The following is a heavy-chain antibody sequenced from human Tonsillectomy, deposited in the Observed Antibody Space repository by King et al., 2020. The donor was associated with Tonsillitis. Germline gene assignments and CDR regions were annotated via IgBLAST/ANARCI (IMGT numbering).Heavy chain of an antibody. CDR2: IKPDGSEQ. V-gene: IGHV3-7*04. CDR1: EFTFSSSW. CDR3: ARDKAYSSFDD. J-gene: IGHJ4*02. Sequence: VQLVESGGGLVQPGGSLKLSCVASEFTFSSSWMTWVRQAPGKGLQWVATIKPDGSEQFYADSVKGRFTVSRDNAKNSLDLQMNSLRSEDTALYYCARDKAYSSFDDWGQGTLVTVSS. D-gene: IGHD6-19*01.